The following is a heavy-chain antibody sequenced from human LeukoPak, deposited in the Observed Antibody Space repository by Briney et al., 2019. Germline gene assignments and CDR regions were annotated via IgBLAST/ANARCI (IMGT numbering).Heavy chain of an antibody. J-gene: IGHJ4*02. D-gene: IGHD3-22*01. Sequence: GGSLRLSCTASGFNFSTYWMTWVRQVPGKGLEWVANIKQGGSEKYYVDSVKGRFTISRDNAKNSLYLQMNSLRAEDTAVYYCARDPLGYYYDSSGYYYWGQGTLVTVSS. CDR3: ARDPLGYYYDSSGYYY. CDR1: GFNFSTYW. CDR2: IKQGGSEK. V-gene: IGHV3-7*01.